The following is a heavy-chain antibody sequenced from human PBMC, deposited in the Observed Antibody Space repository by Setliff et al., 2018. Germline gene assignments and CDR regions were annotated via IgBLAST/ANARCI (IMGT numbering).Heavy chain of an antibody. Sequence: ASVKVSCKASGYTFTSYAMNWVRQAPGQGLEWMGWINTNTGNPTYAQGFTGRFVFSLDTSVSTAYLQISSLKAEDTAVYYCVRGSGPRVVVAMPFDYWGQGTPVTVSS. V-gene: IGHV7-4-1*02. CDR1: GYTFTSYA. J-gene: IGHJ4*02. D-gene: IGHD2-2*01. CDR2: INTNTGNP. CDR3: VRGSGPRVVVAMPFDY.